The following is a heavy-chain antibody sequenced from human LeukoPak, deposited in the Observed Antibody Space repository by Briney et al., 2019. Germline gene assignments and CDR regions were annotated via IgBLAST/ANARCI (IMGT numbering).Heavy chain of an antibody. CDR2: IYYSGTT. V-gene: IGHV4-59*01. J-gene: IGHJ4*02. D-gene: IGHD4-17*01. CDR1: GGSISSYY. Sequence: PSETLSLTCTVSGGSISSYYWSWIRQPPGKGLEWIGYIYYSGTTKYNPSLKSRVTISVDTSKNQFSLKLTSVTAADTAVYYCASYGDYAPFDYWGQGTLVTVSS. CDR3: ASYGDYAPFDY.